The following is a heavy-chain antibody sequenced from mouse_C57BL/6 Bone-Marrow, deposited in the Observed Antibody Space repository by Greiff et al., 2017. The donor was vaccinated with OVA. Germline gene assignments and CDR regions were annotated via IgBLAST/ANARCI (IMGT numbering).Heavy chain of an antibody. J-gene: IGHJ2*01. V-gene: IGHV14-4*01. CDR3: TPHGSRGY. CDR1: GYTFTSYW. CDR2: IDPENGDT. D-gene: IGHD1-1*01. Sequence: EVQLQQPGAELVKPGASVKLSCKASGYTFTSYWMHWVKQRPGRGLEWIGWIDPENGDTEYASKFQGKATITADTSSNTAYLQLSSLTSEDTAVYYCTPHGSRGYWGQGTTLTVSS.